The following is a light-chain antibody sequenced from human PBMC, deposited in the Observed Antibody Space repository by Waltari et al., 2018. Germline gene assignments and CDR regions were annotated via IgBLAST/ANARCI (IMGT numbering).Light chain of an antibody. Sequence: QSALAQPPSVSGSPGESVTISCTGTSRDVGNYLYVSWYQQHPGKAPELMTFDITKRPAGVPVLFSASKSGNTAVLTISGLQAEDEAEYYCCSYAGSYTLVFGGGTKLTVL. V-gene: IGLV2-11*01. J-gene: IGLJ3*02. CDR2: DIT. CDR3: CSYAGSYTLV. CDR1: SRDVGNYLY.